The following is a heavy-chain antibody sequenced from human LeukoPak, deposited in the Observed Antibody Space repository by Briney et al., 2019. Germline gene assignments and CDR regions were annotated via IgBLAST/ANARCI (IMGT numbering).Heavy chain of an antibody. D-gene: IGHD2-21*01. CDR3: ARALYRQHIVVVNAKNYWYFDL. V-gene: IGHV3-48*03. J-gene: IGHJ2*01. Sequence: PGGSLRPSCAASGFTFSSYEMNWVRQAPGKGLEWVSYIGSSGSTIYYADSVKGRFTISRDNAKNSVYLQMNSLRAEDTAVYYCARALYRQHIVVVNAKNYWYFDLWGRGTLVTVSS. CDR1: GFTFSSYE. CDR2: IGSSGSTI.